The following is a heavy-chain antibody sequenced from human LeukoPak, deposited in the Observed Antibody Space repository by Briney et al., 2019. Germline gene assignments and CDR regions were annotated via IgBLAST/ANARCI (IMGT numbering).Heavy chain of an antibody. Sequence: PGRSLRLSCAASGFTFSSYGMHWVRQASGKGLEWVAVIWYDGSNKYYADSVKGRFTISRDNSKNTLYLQMNSLRAEDTAVYYCARDSSYSSSWFDYWGQGTLVTVSS. CDR3: ARDSSYSSSWFDY. J-gene: IGHJ4*02. D-gene: IGHD6-13*01. CDR1: GFTFSSYG. V-gene: IGHV3-33*01. CDR2: IWYDGSNK.